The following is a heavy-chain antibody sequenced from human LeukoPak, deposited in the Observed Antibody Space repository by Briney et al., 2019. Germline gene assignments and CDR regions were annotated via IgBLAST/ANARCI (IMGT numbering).Heavy chain of an antibody. CDR1: GLNFINYG. V-gene: IGHV3-48*04. CDR2: ISSSGNTI. Sequence: GGSLRLSCAGSGLNFINYGMNWVRQAPGKGLEWISYISSSGNTIYYADSVKGRFTISRDNAKNSLYLQMNSLRGEDTAVYYCVPHYFDSSGFYYGYWGQGTLVTVSS. J-gene: IGHJ4*02. D-gene: IGHD3-22*01. CDR3: VPHYFDSSGFYYGY.